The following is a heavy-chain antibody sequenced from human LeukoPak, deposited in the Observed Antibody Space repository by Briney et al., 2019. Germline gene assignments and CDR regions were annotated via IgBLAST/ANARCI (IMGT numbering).Heavy chain of an antibody. CDR2: ISAYNGNT. J-gene: IGHJ4*02. D-gene: IGHD6-19*01. Sequence: GASVKVPCKASGYTFTSYGISWVRQAPGQGLEWMGWISAYNGNTNYAQKLQGRVTMTRNTSISTAYMELSSLRSEDTAVYYCARGKEIEAGTGSDYWGQGTLVTVSS. CDR1: GYTFTSYG. V-gene: IGHV1-18*01. CDR3: ARGKEIEAGTGSDY.